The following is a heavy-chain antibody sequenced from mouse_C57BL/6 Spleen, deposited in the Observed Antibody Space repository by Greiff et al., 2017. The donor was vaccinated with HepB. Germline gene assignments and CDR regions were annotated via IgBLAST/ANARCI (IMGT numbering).Heavy chain of an antibody. Sequence: QVQLQQPGAELVMPGASVKLSCKASGYTFTSYWMHWVKQRPGQGLEWIGEIDPSDSYTNYNQKFKGKSTLTVDKSSSTAYMQLSSLTSEDSAVYYCARELYSNLPEFAYWGQGTLVTVSA. CDR3: ARELYSNLPEFAY. D-gene: IGHD2-5*01. CDR1: GYTFTSYW. CDR2: IDPSDSYT. J-gene: IGHJ3*01. V-gene: IGHV1-69*01.